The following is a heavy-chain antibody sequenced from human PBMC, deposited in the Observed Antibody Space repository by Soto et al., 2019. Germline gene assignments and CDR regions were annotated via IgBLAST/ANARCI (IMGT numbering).Heavy chain of an antibody. J-gene: IGHJ3*02. CDR3: ARPKTMVYSAFDT. Sequence: EVQLVESGGGLVQPGGSLRLSCAASGFTFSSHWLHWVRQTPGEGLVSVSRINPDASDADYADSVKGRFTNSRDNAKSARYLDRNRLRAEDTGVYYCARPKTMVYSAFDTWGQGTMVTVSS. CDR1: GFTFSSHW. CDR2: INPDASDA. D-gene: IGHD2-8*01. V-gene: IGHV3-74*01.